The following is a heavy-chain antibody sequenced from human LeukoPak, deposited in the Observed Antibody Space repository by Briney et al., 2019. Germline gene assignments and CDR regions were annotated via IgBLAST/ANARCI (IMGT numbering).Heavy chain of an antibody. J-gene: IGHJ4*02. CDR1: GGSISSYY. Sequence: SETLSLTCTVSGGSISSYYWSWIRQPPGKGLEWIGYIYYSGSTSYNPSLKSRVTISVDTSKNQFSLKLSSVTAADTAVYYCARANYYYDSSGYSFDYWGQGTLVTVSS. CDR2: IYYSGST. V-gene: IGHV4-59*01. CDR3: ARANYYYDSSGYSFDY. D-gene: IGHD3-22*01.